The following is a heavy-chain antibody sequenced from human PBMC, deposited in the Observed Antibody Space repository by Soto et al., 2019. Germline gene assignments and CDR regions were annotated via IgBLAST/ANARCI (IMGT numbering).Heavy chain of an antibody. V-gene: IGHV3-9*01. CDR2: ISWNSGSI. J-gene: IGHJ4*02. CDR3: AKDRSPYIAAAGH. CDR1: GFTFDDYA. Sequence: DVQLVESGGGLVQPGRSLRLSCAASGFTFDDYAMHWVRQAPGKGLEWVSGISWNSGSIGYADSVKGRFTISRDNAKNSLYLQMNSLRAEDTALYYCAKDRSPYIAAAGHWGQGTLVTVSS. D-gene: IGHD6-13*01.